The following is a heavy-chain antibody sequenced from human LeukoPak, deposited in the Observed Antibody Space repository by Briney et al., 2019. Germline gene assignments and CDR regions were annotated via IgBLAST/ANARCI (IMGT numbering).Heavy chain of an antibody. J-gene: IGHJ2*01. CDR3: TRVGAHFHWYLDL. CDR1: GFTVSIKY. V-gene: IGHV3-53*01. D-gene: IGHD3-10*01. CDR2: LYSGSDT. Sequence: GGSLTLSCAASGFTVSIKYMNWARPAPGEGVECVSILYSGSDTYYADSVKGRFTISRDSSKNILSLQMNNLRAEDTPVFICTRVGAHFHWYLDLWGRGTLVTVPS.